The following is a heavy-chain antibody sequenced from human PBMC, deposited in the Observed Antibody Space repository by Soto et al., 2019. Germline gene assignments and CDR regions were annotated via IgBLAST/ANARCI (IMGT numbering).Heavy chain of an antibody. CDR2: IWYDGSNK. V-gene: IGHV3-33*01. Sequence: QVQLVESGGGVVQPGRSLRLSCAASGLPFSSYGMHWVRQAPGKGLEWVAVIWYDGSNKYYADSVKGRFTISRDNSKNTLYLQMNSLRAEDTAVYYCARDAIADKYYYYYMDVWGKGTTVTVSS. CDR3: ARDAIADKYYYYYMDV. D-gene: IGHD6-13*01. CDR1: GLPFSSYG. J-gene: IGHJ6*03.